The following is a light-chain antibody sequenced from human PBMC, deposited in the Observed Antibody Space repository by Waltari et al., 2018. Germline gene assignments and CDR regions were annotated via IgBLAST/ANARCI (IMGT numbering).Light chain of an antibody. V-gene: IGLV2-23*02. CDR1: SSDVGYYNL. CDR2: DVN. Sequence: QSALTQTATVSGSPGQSITISCTGSSSDVGYYNLVSWYQQHPGEAPKLIIYDVNKRPLGVSNRFSGSKSGNTASLTISGLQAADEADYYCCSYAGSSVSVFGGGTKVTVL. CDR3: CSYAGSSVSV. J-gene: IGLJ3*02.